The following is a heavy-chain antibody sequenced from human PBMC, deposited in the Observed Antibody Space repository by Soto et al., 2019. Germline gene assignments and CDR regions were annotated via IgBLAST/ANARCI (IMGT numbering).Heavy chain of an antibody. V-gene: IGHV1-8*01. Sequence: QVQLVQSGAEVKKPGASVKVSCKASGYTFTSYDINWVRQATGQGLEWMGWMNPNSGNTGYAQKFPGRVTMSRNTSISTAYMELRSLRSEDTAVYYCAREGGYSYGFDYWGQGTLVTVSS. CDR3: AREGGYSYGFDY. D-gene: IGHD5-18*01. CDR2: MNPNSGNT. J-gene: IGHJ4*02. CDR1: GYTFTSYD.